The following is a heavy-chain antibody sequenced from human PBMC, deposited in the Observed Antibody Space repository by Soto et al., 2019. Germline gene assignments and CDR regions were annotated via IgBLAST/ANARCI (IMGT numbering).Heavy chain of an antibody. CDR3: ARVRYWSGGSCYPRFDP. V-gene: IGHV4-31*03. J-gene: IGHJ5*02. Sequence: QVQLQESGPGLVKPSQTLSLTCTVSGGSISSGGYYWSWIRQHPGKGLEWIGYIYYSGSTYYNPSLKSRVTIAEDTSKNQFPLKLSSVTAADTAVYYCARVRYWSGGSCYPRFDPWGQGTLVTVSS. CDR2: IYYSGST. D-gene: IGHD2-15*01. CDR1: GGSISSGGYY.